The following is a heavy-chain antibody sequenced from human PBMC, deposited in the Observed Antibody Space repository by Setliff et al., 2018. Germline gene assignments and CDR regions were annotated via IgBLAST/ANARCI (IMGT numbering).Heavy chain of an antibody. D-gene: IGHD6-6*01. CDR1: GGTFSSYA. CDR3: ARVSARRRYYYYMDV. Sequence: GASVKVSCKASGGTFSSYAINWVRQAPGQGLEWMGGIIHMFTTANYAQTFQGRVTITADESTSTAYMELSSLTSEDTAVYYCARVSARRRYYYYMDVWGKGTTVTV. V-gene: IGHV1-69*13. CDR2: IIHMFTTA. J-gene: IGHJ6*03.